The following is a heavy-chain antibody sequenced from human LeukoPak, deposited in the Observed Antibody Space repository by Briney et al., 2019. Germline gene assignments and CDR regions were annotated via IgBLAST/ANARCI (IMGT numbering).Heavy chain of an antibody. Sequence: GESLKISCKGSGYSFINYWIGWVRQMPGKGLEWMGIIYPGDSDTRYSPSFQGQVTISADKSISTAYLQWSSLKASDTAMYYCARAPQQQLAVNWFDPWGQGTLVTVSS. D-gene: IGHD6-13*01. J-gene: IGHJ5*02. CDR2: IYPGDSDT. CDR3: ARAPQQQLAVNWFDP. CDR1: GYSFINYW. V-gene: IGHV5-51*01.